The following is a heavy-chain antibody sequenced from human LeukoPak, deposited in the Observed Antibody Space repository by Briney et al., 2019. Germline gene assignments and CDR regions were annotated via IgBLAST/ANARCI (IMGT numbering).Heavy chain of an antibody. V-gene: IGHV3-30*03. J-gene: IGHJ4*02. CDR1: GFTVSSNY. CDR2: ISHDGSNK. D-gene: IGHD5-18*01. Sequence: GGSLRLSCAASGFTVSSNYMSWVRQAPGKGLEWVAVISHDGSNKYYADSVKGRFSVSRDNSENTLYLQMNSLRPEDTAIYYCARIGFGFTYGQGFDYWGQGTLVSVSS. CDR3: ARIGFGFTYGQGFDY.